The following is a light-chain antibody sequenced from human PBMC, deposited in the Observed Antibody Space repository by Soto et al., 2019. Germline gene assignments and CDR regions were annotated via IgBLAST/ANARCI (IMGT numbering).Light chain of an antibody. V-gene: IGKV1-33*01. Sequence: DIQMTQSPSSLSASVGDRVTITCQASQDINNYLNWYQQKPGKAPKLLIYDASNLEAGVPSRFSGSASGTDFTFTISRLEPEDFAVYYCQQYGSSPRTFGQGTKVEIK. CDR3: QQYGSSPRT. J-gene: IGKJ1*01. CDR1: QDINNY. CDR2: DAS.